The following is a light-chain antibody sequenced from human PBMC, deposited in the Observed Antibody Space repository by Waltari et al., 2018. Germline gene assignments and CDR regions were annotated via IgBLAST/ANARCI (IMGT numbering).Light chain of an antibody. J-gene: IGKJ2*01. Sequence: TQSPATLSASVGDRVTITCRASQSVSHWLSWYQEQPGKAPKLLIYKASGLENGVPARFSGSGSETEFSLTISGLQPDDFATYYCQHYSSYPYTFGQGTRLEIK. CDR2: KAS. CDR3: QHYSSYPYT. V-gene: IGKV1-5*03. CDR1: QSVSHW.